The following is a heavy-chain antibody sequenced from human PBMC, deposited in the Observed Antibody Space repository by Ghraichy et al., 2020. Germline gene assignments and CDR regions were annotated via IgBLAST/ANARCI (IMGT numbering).Heavy chain of an antibody. CDR1: GGSFSDYY. CDR3: ARKTGPHSGGYLH. J-gene: IGHJ4*02. CDR2: INHSGTT. Sequence: SETLSLTCAVYGGSFSDYYWSWIRQSPGKGLEWVGEINHSGTTNCSPSLKSRVTMSVDTSKNQFSLNLSSVTAADAAVYYCARKTGPHSGGYLHWGQGILVTVSS. V-gene: IGHV4-34*01. D-gene: IGHD3-22*01.